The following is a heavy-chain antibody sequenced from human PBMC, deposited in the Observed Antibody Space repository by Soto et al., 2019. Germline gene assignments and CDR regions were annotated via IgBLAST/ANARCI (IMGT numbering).Heavy chain of an antibody. V-gene: IGHV4-34*01. J-gene: IGHJ4*02. Sequence: QVQLQQWGAGLLKPSETLSLTCAVYGGSFSGYYWSWIRQPPGKGLEWIGEINHSGSTNYNPSLKSRVTITVDQSKNQFSLKVSSVTAAGTAVYYCARGVVVAATPDFDYWGQGTLVTVSS. CDR3: ARGVVVAATPDFDY. CDR1: GGSFSGYY. D-gene: IGHD2-15*01. CDR2: INHSGST.